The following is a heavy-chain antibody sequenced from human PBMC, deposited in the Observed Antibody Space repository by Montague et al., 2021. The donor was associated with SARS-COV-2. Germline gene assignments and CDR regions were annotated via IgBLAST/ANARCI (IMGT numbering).Heavy chain of an antibody. CDR2: ISDSGGST. D-gene: IGHD3-22*01. Sequence: SLRLSCAASGFTFSSYGMSWVRQAPGKGLEWVSGISDSGGSTYYXXSLKGRFTISRDNSKNTLYLQMNSLRAEDTAVYYCAKGGEHITMIVVVITLADFDYWGQGTLVTVSS. CDR3: AKGGEHITMIVVVITLADFDY. J-gene: IGHJ4*02. V-gene: IGHV3-23*01. CDR1: GFTFSSYG.